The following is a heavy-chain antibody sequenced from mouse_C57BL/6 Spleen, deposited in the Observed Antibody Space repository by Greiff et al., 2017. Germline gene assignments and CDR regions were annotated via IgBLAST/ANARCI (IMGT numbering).Heavy chain of an antibody. CDR1: GYTFTSYG. Sequence: QVQLQQSGAELARPGASVKLSCKASGYTFTSYGISWVKQRTGQGLEWIGEVYPRSGNTYYNEKFKGKATLTTDKSSSTAYMELRSLTSEDSAVYFFARISPYYFDYWGQGTTLTVSS. CDR3: ARISPYYFDY. CDR2: VYPRSGNT. J-gene: IGHJ2*01. V-gene: IGHV1-81*01.